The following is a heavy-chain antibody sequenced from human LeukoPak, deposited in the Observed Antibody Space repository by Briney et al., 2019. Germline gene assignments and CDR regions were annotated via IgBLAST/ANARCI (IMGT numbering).Heavy chain of an antibody. J-gene: IGHJ4*02. CDR3: ARSTGDYALTFDY. CDR2: IYYSGST. V-gene: IGHV4-59*01. D-gene: IGHD4-17*01. CDR1: GGSISSYH. Sequence: SETLSLTCTVSGGSISSYHWSWLRQPPAKTLEWIGYIYYSGSTNYNPSLRSRVSISEDTSKNQFSLKLSSVTAADTAVYYCARSTGDYALTFDYWGQGILVTVSS.